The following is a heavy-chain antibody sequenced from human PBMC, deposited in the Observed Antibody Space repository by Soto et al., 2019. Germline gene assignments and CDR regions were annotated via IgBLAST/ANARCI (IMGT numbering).Heavy chain of an antibody. CDR1: GYTFTSYA. Sequence: ASVKVSCKASGYTFTSYAMHWVRQAPGQRLEWMGWINAGNGNTKYSQKFQGRVTITRDTSASTAYMELSSLRSEDTAVYYCARDRKKNGYDSSGYLNWFDPWGQGTLVTVSS. D-gene: IGHD3-22*01. CDR2: INAGNGNT. J-gene: IGHJ5*02. CDR3: ARDRKKNGYDSSGYLNWFDP. V-gene: IGHV1-3*01.